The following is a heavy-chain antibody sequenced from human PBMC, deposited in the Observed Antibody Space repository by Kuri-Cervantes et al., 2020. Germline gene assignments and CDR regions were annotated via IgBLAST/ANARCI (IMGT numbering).Heavy chain of an antibody. D-gene: IGHD1-26*01. J-gene: IGHJ6*02. V-gene: IGHV1-2*02. Sequence: ASVKVSCKASGYTFTSYDINWVRQATGQGLEWMGWISAYNGSTNYAQKFQGRVTMTRDTSISTDYMELSRLRSDDTAVYYCAREYSGSYSRYYGMDVWGQGTTVTVSS. CDR1: GYTFTSYD. CDR3: AREYSGSYSRYYGMDV. CDR2: ISAYNGST.